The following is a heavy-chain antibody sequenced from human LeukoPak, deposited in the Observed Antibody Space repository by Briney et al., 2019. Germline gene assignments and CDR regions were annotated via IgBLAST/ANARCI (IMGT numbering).Heavy chain of an antibody. V-gene: IGHV4-30-2*01. CDR2: IYHSGST. CDR1: GGSISSGGYS. J-gene: IGHJ5*02. D-gene: IGHD6-13*01. CDR3: ARLAAAGTNWFDP. Sequence: SQTLSLTCAVSGGSISSGGYSWSWIRQPPGKGLEWIGYIYHSGSTYYNPSLKSRVTIPVDRSKNQFSLKLSSVTAADTAVYYCARLAAAGTNWFDPWGQGTLVTVSS.